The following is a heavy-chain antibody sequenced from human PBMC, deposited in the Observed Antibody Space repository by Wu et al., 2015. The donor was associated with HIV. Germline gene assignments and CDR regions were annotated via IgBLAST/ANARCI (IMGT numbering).Heavy chain of an antibody. V-gene: IGHV1-18*01. J-gene: IGHJ4*02. Sequence: QVQLVQSGAEVKKPGASVKVSCKASGYTFTSYGISWVRQAPGQGLEWMGWISAYNGNTNYAQKLQGRVTMTTDTSTSTAYMELRSLRSDDTAVYYCAISRGARYYDILTGLDYWGQGTLVTVSS. D-gene: IGHD3-9*01. CDR3: AISRGARYYDILTGLDY. CDR2: ISAYNGNT. CDR1: GYTFTSYG.